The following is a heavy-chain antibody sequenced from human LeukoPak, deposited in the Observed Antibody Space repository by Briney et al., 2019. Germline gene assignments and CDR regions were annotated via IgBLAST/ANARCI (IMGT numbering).Heavy chain of an antibody. D-gene: IGHD6-13*01. CDR1: GGSFSGYY. CDR2: INHSGST. V-gene: IGHV4-34*01. Sequence: SETLSLTCTVYGGSFSGYYWSWIRQPPGKGLEWIGEINHSGSTNYNASLKSRVTISVDTSKNQFSLKLSSVTAADTAVYYCARSAAWVKVFDYWGQGTLVTVSS. J-gene: IGHJ4*02. CDR3: ARSAAWVKVFDY.